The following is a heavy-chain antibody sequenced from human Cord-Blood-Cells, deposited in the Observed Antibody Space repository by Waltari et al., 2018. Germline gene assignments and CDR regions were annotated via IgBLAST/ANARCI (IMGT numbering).Heavy chain of an antibody. CDR2: INAKTVNP. Sequence: QVQLVQSGSELKKPGASVKVSCKASGYTFTSYAMNWVRQAPGQGLEWMGWINAKTVNPTYAQGLTGRFVFSLDTSVSTAYLQISSLKAEDTAVYYCAIGGTRYSGYDYFDYWGQGTLVTVSS. CDR3: AIGGTRYSGYDYFDY. CDR1: GYTFTSYA. D-gene: IGHD5-12*01. V-gene: IGHV7-4-1*02. J-gene: IGHJ4*02.